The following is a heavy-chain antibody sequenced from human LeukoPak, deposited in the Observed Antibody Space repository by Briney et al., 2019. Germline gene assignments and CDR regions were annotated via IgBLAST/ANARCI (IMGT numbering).Heavy chain of an antibody. CDR1: GGSFSGYY. J-gene: IGHJ3*02. CDR3: ATPARVVAFVDDAFDI. V-gene: IGHV4-34*01. D-gene: IGHD2-15*01. Sequence: SETLSLTCAVYGGSFSGYYWSWIRQPPGKGLEWIGEINHSGSTNYNPSLKSRVTISVDTSKNQFSLKLSSVTAADTAVYYCATPARVVAFVDDAFDIWGQGTMVTVSS. CDR2: INHSGST.